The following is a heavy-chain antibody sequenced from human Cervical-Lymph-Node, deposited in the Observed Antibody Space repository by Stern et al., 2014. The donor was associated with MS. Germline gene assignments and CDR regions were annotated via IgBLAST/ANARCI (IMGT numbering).Heavy chain of an antibody. CDR3: ASPLTATSVPFGYYGMDV. CDR1: GGTFSNYA. J-gene: IGHJ6*02. D-gene: IGHD4-17*01. CDR2: IVPLFGKP. Sequence: QVQLVESGAEVKKPGSSVKVSCKASGGTFSNYATSWVRQAPGQGLEWMRGIVPLFGKPKYAQKFQGRDTNNSDESTSTAYMDLSSLRSEDTTVYYCASPLTATSVPFGYYGMDVWGQGTTVTVS. V-gene: IGHV1-69*01.